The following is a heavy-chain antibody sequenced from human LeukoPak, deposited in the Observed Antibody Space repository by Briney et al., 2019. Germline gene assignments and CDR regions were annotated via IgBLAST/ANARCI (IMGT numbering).Heavy chain of an antibody. D-gene: IGHD6-13*01. V-gene: IGHV3-21*01. J-gene: IGHJ5*02. CDR2: ISSSSSYI. Sequence: GGSLRLSCAASGFTFSTYSMSWVRQAPGKGLEWVSSISSSSSYIYYADSVKGRFTISRDNAKNSLYLQMNSLRAEDTAVYYCARAFIPLAAPGFDHWGQGTLLTVSS. CDR3: ARAFIPLAAPGFDH. CDR1: GFTFSTYS.